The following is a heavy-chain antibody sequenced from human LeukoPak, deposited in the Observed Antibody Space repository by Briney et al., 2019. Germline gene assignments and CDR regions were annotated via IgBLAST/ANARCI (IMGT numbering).Heavy chain of an antibody. V-gene: IGHV1-24*01. Sequence: ASVKVSCKVSGYTLTELSMHWVRQAPGKGLEWMGGFDPEDGETIYAQKFQGRVTMTEDTSTDTAYMELSSLRSEDTAVYYCATALIYCSGGSCLDYWGQGTLVTVSS. CDR3: ATALIYCSGGSCLDY. J-gene: IGHJ4*02. CDR2: FDPEDGET. D-gene: IGHD2-15*01. CDR1: GYTLTELS.